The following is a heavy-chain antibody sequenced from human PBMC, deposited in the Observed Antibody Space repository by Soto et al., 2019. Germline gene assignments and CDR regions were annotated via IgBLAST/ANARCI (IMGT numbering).Heavy chain of an antibody. V-gene: IGHV3-66*01. D-gene: IGHD5-18*01. CDR2: IYSGGST. CDR3: ARAYRVPTAMPNF. CDR1: GFIVSSNY. J-gene: IGHJ4*02. Sequence: GGSLRLSCAASGFIVSSNYMSWVRQAPGKGLEWVSVIYSGGSTYYADSVKGRFTISRDISKNTLYLQMNSLRAEDTAVYHCARAYRVPTAMPNFWGQGTLVTVSS.